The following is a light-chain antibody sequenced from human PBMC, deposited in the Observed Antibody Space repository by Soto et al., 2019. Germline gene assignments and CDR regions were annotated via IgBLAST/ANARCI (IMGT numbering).Light chain of an antibody. Sequence: DMVLTQSPATLSLSPGERAILSCRASQRISSFLAWYQQKPGQARRLLIYDASNRATGIPSRFSGSGSGTDFTLTISRLQPEDFALYYCQQRSHWPWTFGQGTTVEIK. CDR2: DAS. J-gene: IGKJ1*01. CDR1: QRISSF. V-gene: IGKV3-11*01. CDR3: QQRSHWPWT.